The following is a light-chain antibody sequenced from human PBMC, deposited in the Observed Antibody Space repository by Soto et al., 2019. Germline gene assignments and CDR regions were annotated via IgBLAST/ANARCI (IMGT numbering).Light chain of an antibody. CDR3: QTWGTGIHV. V-gene: IGLV4-69*01. CDR2: LNSNGSH. J-gene: IGLJ1*01. CDR1: SGHSSNA. Sequence: QPVLTQSPSASASLGASVKLTCTLSSGHSSNAIAWHQQQPEKGPRFLMKLNSNGSHYKGDGIPDRFSGSSSGAARYLTISSLQSEDEADYYCQTWGTGIHVFGTGTKLTVL.